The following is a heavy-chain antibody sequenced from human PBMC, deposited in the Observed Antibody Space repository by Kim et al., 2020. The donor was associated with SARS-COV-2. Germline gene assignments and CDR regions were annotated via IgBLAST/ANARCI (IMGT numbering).Heavy chain of an antibody. CDR3: AKGNHHILKVTGPPMVS. Sequence: GGSLRLSCAASGLTFSSYAMHWVRQAPGKGLEWVAVISYDASKKFYADSVRGRFTISRDQSQSTLFLQMRSLRPEDTAIYYCAKGNHHILKVTGPPMVSWGQGTLGTVSS. D-gene: IGHD2-21*02. CDR2: ISYDASKK. V-gene: IGHV3-30*18. J-gene: IGHJ4*02. CDR1: GLTFSSYA.